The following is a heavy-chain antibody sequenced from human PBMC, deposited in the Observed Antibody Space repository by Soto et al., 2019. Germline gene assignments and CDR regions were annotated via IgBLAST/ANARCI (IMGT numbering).Heavy chain of an antibody. J-gene: IGHJ4*02. CDR1: GGSISSGGYS. Sequence: SETLSLTCAVSGGSISSGGYSWSWIRQPPGKGLEWIGYIYHSGSTYYNPSLKSRVTISVDRSKNQFSLKLSSVTAADTAVYYCARGGVDYYDSSGYYFSPYYWGQGTLVTVSS. CDR3: ARGGVDYYDSSGYYFSPYY. D-gene: IGHD3-22*01. CDR2: IYHSGST. V-gene: IGHV4-30-2*01.